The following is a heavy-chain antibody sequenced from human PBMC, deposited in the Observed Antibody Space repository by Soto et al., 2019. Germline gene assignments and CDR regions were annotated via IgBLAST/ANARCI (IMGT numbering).Heavy chain of an antibody. Sequence: SETLSLTCTVSGGSISSYYWSWIRQPPGKGLEWIGYIYYSGSTNYNPSLKSRVTISVDTSKNQFSLKLSSVTAADTAVYYCARRVGTMVRGVNPITNWCDPWGQGTLVTVYS. CDR1: GGSISSYY. CDR2: IYYSGST. V-gene: IGHV4-59*08. D-gene: IGHD3-10*01. CDR3: ARRVGTMVRGVNPITNWCDP. J-gene: IGHJ5*02.